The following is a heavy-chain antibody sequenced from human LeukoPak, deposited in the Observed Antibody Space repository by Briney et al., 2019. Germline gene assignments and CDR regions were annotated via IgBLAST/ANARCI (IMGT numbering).Heavy chain of an antibody. D-gene: IGHD3-9*01. J-gene: IGHJ4*02. Sequence: PGGSLRLSCAASGFTVSSNYMSWVRQAPGKGLEWVSVIYSGGSTYYADSVKGRFTISRDNSKNTLYLQMNSLRAEDTAVYYCARDNYDILTGYDDYWGQRTLVTVSS. V-gene: IGHV3-53*01. CDR3: ARDNYDILTGYDDY. CDR2: IYSGGST. CDR1: GFTVSSNY.